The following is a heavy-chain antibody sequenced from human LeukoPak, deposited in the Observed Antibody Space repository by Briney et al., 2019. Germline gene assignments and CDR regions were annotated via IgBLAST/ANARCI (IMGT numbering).Heavy chain of an antibody. V-gene: IGHV3-48*01. D-gene: IGHD5-18*01. CDR1: GFTFSNYR. Sequence: PGGSLRLSCAASGFTFSNYRMNWVRQAPGKGLEWVSYISSDSSSIYYGDSVKGRFTISRDNSKNTLHLQMDSLRVEDTAVYFCARDFRRYSYGPVDYWGQGTLVTVSS. J-gene: IGHJ4*02. CDR2: ISSDSSSI. CDR3: ARDFRRYSYGPVDY.